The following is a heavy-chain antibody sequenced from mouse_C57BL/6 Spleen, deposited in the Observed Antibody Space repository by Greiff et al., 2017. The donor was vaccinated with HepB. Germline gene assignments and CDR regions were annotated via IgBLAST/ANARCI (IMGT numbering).Heavy chain of an antibody. CDR3: ARDRDDYDYFDV. CDR1: GFTFSSYA. Sequence: EVKLQESGGGLVKPGGSLKLSCAASGFTFSSYAMSWVRQTPEKRLEWVATISDGGSYTYYPDNVKGRFTISRDNAKNNLYLQMSHLKSEDTAMYYCARDRDDYDYFDVWGTGTTVTVSS. D-gene: IGHD2-4*01. CDR2: ISDGGSYT. J-gene: IGHJ1*03. V-gene: IGHV5-4*01.